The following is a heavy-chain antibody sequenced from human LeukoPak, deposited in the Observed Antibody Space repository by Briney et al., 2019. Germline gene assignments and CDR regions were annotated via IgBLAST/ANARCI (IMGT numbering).Heavy chain of an antibody. D-gene: IGHD3-22*01. CDR1: GYSISSGYY. V-gene: IGHV4-38-2*01. J-gene: IGHJ5*02. CDR3: AREQRYDSSGYYYVSSYNWFDP. CDR2: IYHSGST. Sequence: SETLSLTCAVSGYSISSGYYWGWIRQPPGKGLEWIGSIYHSGSTYYNPSLKSRVTISVGTSKNQFSLKLSSVTAADTAVYYCAREQRYDSSGYYYVSSYNWFDPWGQGTLVTVSS.